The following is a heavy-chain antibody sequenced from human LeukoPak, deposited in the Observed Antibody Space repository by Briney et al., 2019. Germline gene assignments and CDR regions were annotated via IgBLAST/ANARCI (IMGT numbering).Heavy chain of an antibody. Sequence: SETLSLTCTVSGGSISSYYWSWIRQPPGKGLEWIGCIYTSGSTNYNPSLKSRVTISVDTSKNQFSLKLSSVTAADTAVYYCARLRIAARPDWFDPWGQGTLVTVSS. CDR2: IYTSGST. J-gene: IGHJ5*02. V-gene: IGHV4-4*09. CDR1: GGSISSYY. D-gene: IGHD6-6*01. CDR3: ARLRIAARPDWFDP.